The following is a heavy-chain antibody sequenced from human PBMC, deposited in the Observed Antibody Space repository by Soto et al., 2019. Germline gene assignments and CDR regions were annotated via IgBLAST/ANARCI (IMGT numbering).Heavy chain of an antibody. CDR3: ARDQVTIFGVAIGGPDY. J-gene: IGHJ4*02. D-gene: IGHD3-3*01. CDR2: ISYDGSNK. V-gene: IGHV3-30-3*01. Sequence: QVQLVESGGGVVQPGRSLRLSCAASGFTFSTYAMPWVPQAPGKGREWVAVISYDGSNKYYADSVKGRFTISRDNSKNTLYLQMNSLRAEDTAVYYCARDQVTIFGVAIGGPDYWGQGTLVTVSS. CDR1: GFTFSTYA.